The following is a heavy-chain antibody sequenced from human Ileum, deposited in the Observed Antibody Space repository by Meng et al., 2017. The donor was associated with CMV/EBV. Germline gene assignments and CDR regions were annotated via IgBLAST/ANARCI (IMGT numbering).Heavy chain of an antibody. J-gene: IGHJ4*02. CDR1: GDSGSSNIAA. D-gene: IGHD4/OR15-4a*01. V-gene: IGHV6-1*01. CDR3: AREMGAHDY. Sequence: GQRQPSVPGLVKPSQTILLTCAISGDSGSSNIAAWSWIRKSPSRGLEWLGRTYYRSKWYDEYAVYVKSRVTITPDKSKNQFFMLLNSVSPEDTAIYFCAREMGAHDYWGQGTLVTVSS. CDR2: TYYRSKWYD.